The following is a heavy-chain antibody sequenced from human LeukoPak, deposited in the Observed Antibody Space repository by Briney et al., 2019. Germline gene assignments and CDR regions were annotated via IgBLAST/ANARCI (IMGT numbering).Heavy chain of an antibody. D-gene: IGHD3-9*01. CDR2: IYSGGST. J-gene: IGHJ3*02. Sequence: PGGSLRLSCAASGFTVSSNYMSWVRQAPGKGLEWVSVIYSGGSTYYADSVKGRFTISRDNSKNTLYLRMNSLRAEDTAVYYCARDILRYFDWSTGAFDIWGQGTMVTVSS. CDR3: ARDILRYFDWSTGAFDI. CDR1: GFTVSSNY. V-gene: IGHV3-66*02.